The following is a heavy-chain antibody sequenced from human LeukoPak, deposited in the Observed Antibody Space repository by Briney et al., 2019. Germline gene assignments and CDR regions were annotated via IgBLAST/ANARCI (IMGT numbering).Heavy chain of an antibody. CDR3: ATPSFEGGSGSYYRY. CDR1: GYTLTELS. Sequence: ASVKVSCKVPGYTLTELSMHWVRQAPGKGLEWMGGFDPEDGETIYAQKFQGRVTMTEDTSTDTAYMELSSLRSEDTAVYYCATPSFEGGSGSYYRYWGQGTLVTVSS. V-gene: IGHV1-24*01. CDR2: FDPEDGET. J-gene: IGHJ4*02. D-gene: IGHD3-10*01.